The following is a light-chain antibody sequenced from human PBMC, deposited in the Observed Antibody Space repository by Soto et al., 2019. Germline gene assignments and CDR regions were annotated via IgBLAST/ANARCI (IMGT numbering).Light chain of an antibody. CDR2: GAS. CDR1: QSVSSN. V-gene: IGKV3-15*01. Sequence: EIVMTQSPGTLSVSPGERATLSCRASQSVSSNLAWYQQKSGQTPRLLIYGASTRATDIPARFSGSGSGTDFTLTISSLQSEDFAVYYCQQYDNWPLTFGGGTKVEI. J-gene: IGKJ4*01. CDR3: QQYDNWPLT.